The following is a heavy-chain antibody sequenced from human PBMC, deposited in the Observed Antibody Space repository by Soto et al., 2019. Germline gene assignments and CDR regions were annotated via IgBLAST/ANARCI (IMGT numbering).Heavy chain of an antibody. Sequence: PSETLSLTCTVSGGSVSSGSYYWSWIRQPPGKGLEWIGYIYYSGSTNYNPSLKSRVTISVDTSKNQFSLKLSSVTAADTAVYYCVRDEVIGYYFDYWGQGTLVTVS. J-gene: IGHJ4*02. CDR1: GGSVSSGSYY. CDR3: VRDEVIGYYFDY. V-gene: IGHV4-61*01. CDR2: IYYSGST.